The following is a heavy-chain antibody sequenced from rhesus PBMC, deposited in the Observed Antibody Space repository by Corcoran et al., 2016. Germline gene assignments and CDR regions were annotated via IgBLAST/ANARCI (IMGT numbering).Heavy chain of an antibody. J-gene: IGHJ4*01. CDR1: GFTFSSYG. CDR3: SGGSWNKPEY. D-gene: IGHD6-25*01. CDR2: IKRSGGTI. V-gene: IGHV3S26*01. Sequence: DVQLVESGGGLVKPGGSLRLSCVASGFTFSSYGMHWVRQATRKGREGVLFIKRSGGTIYYPDSVKGRFTISRDDAKNSLFLQMNSLRAEDTAVYYCSGGSWNKPEYWGQGVLVTVSS.